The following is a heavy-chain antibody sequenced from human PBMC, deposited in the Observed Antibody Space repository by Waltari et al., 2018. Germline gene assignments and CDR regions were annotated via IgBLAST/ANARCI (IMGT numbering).Heavy chain of an antibody. CDR2: IYTSGST. CDR1: GGSISSGSYY. CDR3: ARGLSPYYDFWSGGTNWFDP. J-gene: IGHJ5*02. Sequence: QVQLQESGPGLVKPSQTLSLTCTVSGGSISSGSYYWSWIRQPAGTGREWIGRIYTSGSTNYNPSLKSRVTISVDTSKNQFSLKLSSVTAADTAVYYCARGLSPYYDFWSGGTNWFDPWGQGTLVTVSS. D-gene: IGHD3-3*01. V-gene: IGHV4-61*02.